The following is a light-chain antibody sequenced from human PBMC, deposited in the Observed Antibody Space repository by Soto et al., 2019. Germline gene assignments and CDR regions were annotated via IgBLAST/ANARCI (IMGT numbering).Light chain of an antibody. J-gene: IGKJ1*01. CDR3: QQYGGLPT. Sequence: EIVLTQSPGTLSLSPGERVTLSCRASQSVTSSYLAWYQQKSGQAPRLLLYGASSRATGIPDRFRGSGSGTDFTLTISRLEPEDFAVYYCQQYGGLPTFGQGTKVDIK. CDR1: QSVTSSY. V-gene: IGKV3-20*01. CDR2: GAS.